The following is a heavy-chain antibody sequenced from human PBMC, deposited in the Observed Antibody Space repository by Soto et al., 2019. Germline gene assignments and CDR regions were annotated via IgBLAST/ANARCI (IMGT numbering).Heavy chain of an antibody. J-gene: IGHJ3*02. Sequence: QVQLVQSGAEVKKPGASVKVSCKASGYTFTSYGISWVRQAPGQGLEWMGWISAYNVNTNYAQKLQCRVTMTTDTSTSTAYVELRSLRSDDTAVYYCARSRLVVPAARVLGAFDIWGEGTMGTVSS. V-gene: IGHV1-18*01. D-gene: IGHD2-2*01. CDR3: ARSRLVVPAARVLGAFDI. CDR2: ISAYNVNT. CDR1: GYTFTSYG.